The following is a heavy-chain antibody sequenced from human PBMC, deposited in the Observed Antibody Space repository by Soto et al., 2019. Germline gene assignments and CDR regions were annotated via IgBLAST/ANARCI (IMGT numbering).Heavy chain of an antibody. D-gene: IGHD6-19*01. CDR3: AREGAPYTSGWYFDY. CDR1: GFTFSTYA. J-gene: IGHJ4*02. CDR2: ISYDGSYQ. Sequence: QVQLVESGGGVVQPGRSLRLSCAASGFTFSTYAMHWVRQAPGKGLEWLAVISYDGSYQFYADSVTGRFTISRDNSKNSLFLQMYSLRPEDTAVYYCAREGAPYTSGWYFDYWGQGTLVTVSS. V-gene: IGHV3-30-3*01.